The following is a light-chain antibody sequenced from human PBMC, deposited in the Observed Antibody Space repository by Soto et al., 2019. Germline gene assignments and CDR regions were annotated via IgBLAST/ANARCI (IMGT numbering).Light chain of an antibody. CDR2: DAS. Sequence: EIVFTQSRASLSFSAGYSAKLSCRATRSVSSYLAWYQQKPGQAPRLLIYDASSRPTDIPARFSGSGSGTDFTLTISSLEPEDFALYYCQQRSNWPITFGQGTRLELK. V-gene: IGKV3-11*01. CDR1: RSVSSY. CDR3: QQRSNWPIT. J-gene: IGKJ5*01.